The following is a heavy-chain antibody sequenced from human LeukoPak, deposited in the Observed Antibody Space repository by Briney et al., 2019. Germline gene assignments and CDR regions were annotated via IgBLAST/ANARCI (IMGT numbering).Heavy chain of an antibody. V-gene: IGHV4-59*01. Sequence: SETLSLSCTVSGGSISSYYWSWVRQPPGKGLEWVGYIYYSGSTNYNPSLKSRVTISVDTSKNQFSLKLSSVTAAYTAVYYCARVRTNDHGMDVWGQGTTVTVSS. CDR2: IYYSGST. CDR1: GGSISSYY. D-gene: IGHD2-8*01. CDR3: ARVRTNDHGMDV. J-gene: IGHJ6*02.